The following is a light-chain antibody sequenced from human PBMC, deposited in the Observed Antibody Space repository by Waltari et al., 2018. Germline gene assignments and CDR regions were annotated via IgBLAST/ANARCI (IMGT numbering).Light chain of an antibody. V-gene: IGKV2-28*01. CDR3: MQALQTPFT. CDR1: QSLLHSNGYNY. J-gene: IGKJ3*01. Sequence: DIVMTQSPLSLPVTPGEPASISCRSSQSLLHSNGYNYLDWYLQKPGQSPQILIYLGSNRASGVPDRLSGSGSGTDVTLKISRVEAEDVGVYYCMQALQTPFTFGPGTKVDIK. CDR2: LGS.